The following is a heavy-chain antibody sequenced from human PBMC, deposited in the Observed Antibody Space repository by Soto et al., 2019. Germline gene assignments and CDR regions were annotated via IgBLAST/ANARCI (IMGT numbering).Heavy chain of an antibody. Sequence: ASVKVSCKASGYTFTSYRISWVRQAPGQGLEWMGWISGYNHNTNYAQKLQGRVTMTTDTSTTTAYMELRSLRSDDTAVYYCASQKTNYYYGMDVWGQGTTVTVSS. CDR2: ISGYNHNT. CDR3: ASQKTNYYYGMDV. V-gene: IGHV1-18*01. CDR1: GYTFTSYR. J-gene: IGHJ6*02.